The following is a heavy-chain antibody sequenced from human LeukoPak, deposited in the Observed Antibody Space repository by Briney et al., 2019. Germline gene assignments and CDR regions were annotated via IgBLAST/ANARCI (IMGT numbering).Heavy chain of an antibody. CDR3: TRNPHPYCSGVHRPCDS. CDR1: GFTFGDYG. J-gene: IGHJ4*02. Sequence: PGGSLRLSCTTSGFTFGDYGMSWFRQAPGKGLEWVSFIRSKTYSGATDYAASVKGRFVISRDDSESIAYLQMNSLKTEDTGVYYCTRNPHPYCSGVHRPCDSWGQGTLVTVSS. CDR2: IRSKTYSGAT. D-gene: IGHD2-15*01. V-gene: IGHV3-49*03.